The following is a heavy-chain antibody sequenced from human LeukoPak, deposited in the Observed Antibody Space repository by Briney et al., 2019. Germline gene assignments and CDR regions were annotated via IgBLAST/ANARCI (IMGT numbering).Heavy chain of an antibody. CDR2: INHSGST. CDR1: GGSFSGYY. D-gene: IGHD2-15*01. J-gene: IGHJ4*02. V-gene: IGHV4-34*01. Sequence: PSETLSLTCAVYGGSFSGYYWSWIRQPPGKGLEWIGEINHSGSTNYNPSLKSRVTISVDTSKNQFSLKLSSVTAADTAVYYCARAYCRGASCPSSGLEGIDYWGQGTLVTVSS. CDR3: ARAYCRGASCPSSGLEGIDY.